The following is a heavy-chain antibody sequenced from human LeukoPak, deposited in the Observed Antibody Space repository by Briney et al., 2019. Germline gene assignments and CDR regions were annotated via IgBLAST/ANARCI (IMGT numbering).Heavy chain of an antibody. CDR2: IYYSGST. CDR3: ARLSTIFGVVTVFDY. Sequence: PSETLSLTCAVYGGSFSGYYWSWIRQPPGKGLEWIGYIYYSGSTNYNPSLKSRVTISVDTSKNQFSLKLSSVTAADTAVYYCARLSTIFGVVTVFDYWGQGTLVTVSS. V-gene: IGHV4-59*08. J-gene: IGHJ4*02. D-gene: IGHD3-3*01. CDR1: GGSFSGYY.